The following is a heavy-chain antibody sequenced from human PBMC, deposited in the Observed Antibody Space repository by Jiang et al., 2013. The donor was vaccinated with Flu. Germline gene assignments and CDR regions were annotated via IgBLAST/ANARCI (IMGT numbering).Heavy chain of an antibody. J-gene: IGHJ4*02. CDR1: GFTFSNTW. V-gene: IGHV3-15*01. Sequence: VQLVESGGGLVKPGGSLRLSCAASGFTFSNTWMSWVRQAPGKGLEWVGRIKSETDGGTTDYAAPVKGRFTISRDDSKNTLYLQMNSLKTEDTALYYCTTAQRWEPRDDYWGQGTLVTVSS. CDR3: TTAQRWEPRDDY. CDR2: IKSETDGGTT. D-gene: IGHD1-26*01.